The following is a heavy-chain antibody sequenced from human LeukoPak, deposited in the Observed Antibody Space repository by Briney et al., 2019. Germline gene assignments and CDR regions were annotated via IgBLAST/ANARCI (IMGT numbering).Heavy chain of an antibody. Sequence: GASLRLSCAASGFTFSTYWMSWVRLAPGNGLEWVANIKEDGSEINYADSVRGRFTISRDNAKNSLYLQMNSLRAEDTAVYYCARGYTCGYWGQGTLVIVSS. D-gene: IGHD5-18*01. CDR2: IKEDGSEI. J-gene: IGHJ4*02. V-gene: IGHV3-7*04. CDR1: GFTFSTYW. CDR3: ARGYTCGY.